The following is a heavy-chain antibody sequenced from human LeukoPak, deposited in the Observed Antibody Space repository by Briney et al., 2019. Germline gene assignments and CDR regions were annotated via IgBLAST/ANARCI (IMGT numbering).Heavy chain of an antibody. CDR1: GFTFSSYA. V-gene: IGHV3-30*04. CDR2: ISYDGSSK. Sequence: GGFLRLSCAASGFTFSSYAMHWIRQAPGKGLEWVAVISYDGSSKYYADSVKGRFTISRDNSKNTLYLQMNSLRAEDTAVYYCARSRGYSYGYGYYYGMDVWGQGTTVTVSS. CDR3: ARSRGYSYGYGYYYGMDV. D-gene: IGHD5-18*01. J-gene: IGHJ6*02.